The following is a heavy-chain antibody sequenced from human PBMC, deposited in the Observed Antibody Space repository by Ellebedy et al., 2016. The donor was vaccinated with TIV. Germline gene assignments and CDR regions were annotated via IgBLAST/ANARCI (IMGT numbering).Heavy chain of an antibody. CDR3: AKDLRYTTGWGGALDI. J-gene: IGHJ3*02. D-gene: IGHD2-8*02. Sequence: GESLKISCAASGFTFISYAMKWVRQAPGKGLEWVSSIGGSAYTTHYADSVEGRFTISRDNSRNTLYLQMNSLRGEDTAVYFCAKDLRYTTGWGGALDIWGQGAMVTVSS. CDR1: GFTFISYA. V-gene: IGHV3-23*01. CDR2: IGGSAYTT.